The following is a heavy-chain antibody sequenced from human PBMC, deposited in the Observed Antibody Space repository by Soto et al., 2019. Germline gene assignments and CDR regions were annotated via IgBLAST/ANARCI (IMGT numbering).Heavy chain of an antibody. CDR3: ARVXGYCSSTSCYTSSGIDY. CDR2: INPSGGST. V-gene: IGHV1-46*01. Sequence: ASVKVSCKASGYTFTSYYMHWVRQAPGQGLEWMGIINPSGGSTSYAQKFQGRVTMTRDTSTSTVYMELSSLRSEDTAVYYCARVXGYCSSTSCYTSSGIDYWGQGTLVTVSS. CDR1: GYTFTSYY. J-gene: IGHJ4*02. D-gene: IGHD2-2*02.